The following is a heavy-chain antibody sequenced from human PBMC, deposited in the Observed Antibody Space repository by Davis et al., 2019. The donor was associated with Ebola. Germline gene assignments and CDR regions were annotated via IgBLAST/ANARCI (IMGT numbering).Heavy chain of an antibody. CDR3: ARGPYGSGSYFDNYYYGMDV. CDR1: GGSFSGYY. J-gene: IGHJ6*02. D-gene: IGHD3-10*01. Sequence: MPSETLSLTCAVYGGSFSGYYWSWIRQPPGKGLEWLGEINHSGSTNYNPSLKSRVTISVDTSKNQFSLKLSSVTAADTAVFYCARGPYGSGSYFDNYYYGMDVWGQGTTVTVSS. CDR2: INHSGST. V-gene: IGHV4-34*01.